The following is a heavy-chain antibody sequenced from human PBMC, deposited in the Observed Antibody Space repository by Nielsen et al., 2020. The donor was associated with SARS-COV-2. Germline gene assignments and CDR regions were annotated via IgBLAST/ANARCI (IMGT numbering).Heavy chain of an antibody. CDR3: VKGWVGTAGY. CDR1: GFTFSSYA. CDR2: ISSNGGST. J-gene: IGHJ4*02. Sequence: GESLKISCSASGFTFSSYAMHWVRQAPGKGLEYVSAISSNGGSTNYADSVKGRFTISRDNSKNTLYLQMSSLRAEDTAVYYCVKGWVGTAGYWGQGTLVTVSS. V-gene: IGHV3-64D*06. D-gene: IGHD1-1*01.